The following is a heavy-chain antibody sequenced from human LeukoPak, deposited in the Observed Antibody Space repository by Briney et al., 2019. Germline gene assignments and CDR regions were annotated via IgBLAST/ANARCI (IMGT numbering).Heavy chain of an antibody. D-gene: IGHD1-26*01. CDR1: GFTFSSYA. J-gene: IGHJ4*02. CDR2: IRGSGGST. Sequence: PGGSLRLSCAASGFTFSSYAMSWVRQAPGKGLEWVSAIRGSGGSTYYADSVKGRFTISRDNSKNTLYLQMNSLRAEDTAVYYCAKDPIGKWELPRYYFDYWGQGTLVTVSS. V-gene: IGHV3-23*01. CDR3: AKDPIGKWELPRYYFDY.